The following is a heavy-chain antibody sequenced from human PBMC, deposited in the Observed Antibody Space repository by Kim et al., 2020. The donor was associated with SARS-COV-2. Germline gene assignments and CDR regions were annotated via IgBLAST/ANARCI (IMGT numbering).Heavy chain of an antibody. CDR3: ATDSGGSYLDY. Sequence: KHYASSMEGRFTISRENAKNPMYLQMNGLGCEGKAVYYCATDSGGSYLDYWGQGTLVTVSS. CDR2: K. D-gene: IGHD1-26*01. V-gene: IGHV3-33*01. J-gene: IGHJ4*02.